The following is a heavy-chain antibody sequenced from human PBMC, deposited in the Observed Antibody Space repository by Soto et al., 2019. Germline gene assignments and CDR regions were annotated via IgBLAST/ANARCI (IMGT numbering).Heavy chain of an antibody. CDR3: ARVRLYYDFWSGYSAYYFDY. CDR2: INHSGST. D-gene: IGHD3-3*01. V-gene: IGHV4-34*01. CDR1: GGSFSGYY. J-gene: IGHJ4*02. Sequence: SETLSLTCAVYGGSFSGYYWSWIRQPPGKGLEWIGEINHSGSTNYNPSLKSRVTISVDTSKNQFSLKLSSVTAADTAVYYCARVRLYYDFWSGYSAYYFDYWGQGTLVTVS.